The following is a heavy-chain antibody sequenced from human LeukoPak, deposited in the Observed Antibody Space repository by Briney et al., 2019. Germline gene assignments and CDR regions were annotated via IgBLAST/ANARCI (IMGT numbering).Heavy chain of an antibody. J-gene: IGHJ5*02. CDR3: ARDLAAAGTRGA. V-gene: IGHV4-38-2*02. Sequence: SETLSLTCTVSGYSISSGYYWGWIRQPPGKGLEWIGSIYHSGSTYYNPSLKSRVTISVDTSKNQFSLKLSSVTAADTAVYYCARDLAAAGTRGAWGQGTLVTVSS. D-gene: IGHD6-13*01. CDR1: GYSISSGYY. CDR2: IYHSGST.